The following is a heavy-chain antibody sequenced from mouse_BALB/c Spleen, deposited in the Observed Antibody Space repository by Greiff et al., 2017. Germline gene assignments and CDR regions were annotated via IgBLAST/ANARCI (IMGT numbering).Heavy chain of an antibody. Sequence: VQGVESGPGLVAPSQSLSITCTVSGFSLTSYGVHWVRQPPGKGLEWLGVIWAGGSTNYNSALMSRLSISKDNSKSQVFLKMNSLQTDDTAMYYCARDLRQLGPRMDYWGQGTSVTVSS. J-gene: IGHJ4*01. CDR3: ARDLRQLGPRMDY. CDR1: GFSLTSYG. CDR2: IWAGGST. D-gene: IGHD3-2*01. V-gene: IGHV2-9*02.